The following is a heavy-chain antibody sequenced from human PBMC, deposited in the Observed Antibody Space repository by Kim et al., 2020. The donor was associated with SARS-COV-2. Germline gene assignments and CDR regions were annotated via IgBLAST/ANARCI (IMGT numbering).Heavy chain of an antibody. CDR2: IHYSGTT. J-gene: IGHJ3*01. Sequence: SETLSLTCSVFGDSISGSPYYWGWIRQPPGKGLEWIGRIHYSGTTYYKPSLQSRVTVSVDTSKNQFSVKLTPVTDADTADYYWAEHFSGLYIRAFDDWG. CDR1: GDSISGSPYY. V-gene: IGHV4-39*01. CDR3: AEHFSGLYIRAFDD. D-gene: IGHD6-19*01.